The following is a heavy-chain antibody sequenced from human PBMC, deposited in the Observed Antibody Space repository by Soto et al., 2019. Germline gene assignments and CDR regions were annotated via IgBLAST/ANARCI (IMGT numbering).Heavy chain of an antibody. CDR2: INHSGST. J-gene: IGHJ1*01. Sequence: SETLSLTCAVYGGSFSGYYWSWIRQPPGKGLEWIGEINHSGSTNYNPAHKSRVTISVDTSKNQFSLKLSSVTAADKAVYDCARGYPPTAAAGTSGGYFQHWGQGTLVTVSS. V-gene: IGHV4-34*01. D-gene: IGHD6-13*01. CDR3: ARGYPPTAAAGTSGGYFQH. CDR1: GGSFSGYY.